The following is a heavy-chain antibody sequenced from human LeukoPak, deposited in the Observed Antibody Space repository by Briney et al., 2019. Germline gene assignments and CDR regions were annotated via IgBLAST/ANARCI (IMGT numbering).Heavy chain of an antibody. CDR3: ARKYCSSTSCLIDN. J-gene: IGHJ4*02. D-gene: IGHD2-2*01. CDR2: ISGSGTTI. Sequence: PGGSLRLSCAASGFXFSSYEMNWVRQAPGKGLEWVSYISGSGTTIYYADSVKGRFTISRDNAKNSLYLQMNSLRAEDTAVYYCARKYCSSTSCLIDNWGQGALVTVSS. V-gene: IGHV3-48*03. CDR1: GFXFSSYE.